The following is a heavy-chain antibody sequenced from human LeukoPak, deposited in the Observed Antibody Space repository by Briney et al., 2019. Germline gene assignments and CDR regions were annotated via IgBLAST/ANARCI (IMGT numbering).Heavy chain of an antibody. J-gene: IGHJ4*02. CDR3: ATDFYDNRGYFPAVY. D-gene: IGHD3-22*01. CDR2: ISSSGHSL. Sequence: GGSLRLSCVVSGFTFNTYSMNWVRQAPGKGLEWVSSISSSGHSLKYADSVEGRFTISRDNDRNSLFLQMNSLRAEDTAVYYWATDFYDNRGYFPAVYWGQGALITVSS. V-gene: IGHV3-48*01. CDR1: GFTFNTYS.